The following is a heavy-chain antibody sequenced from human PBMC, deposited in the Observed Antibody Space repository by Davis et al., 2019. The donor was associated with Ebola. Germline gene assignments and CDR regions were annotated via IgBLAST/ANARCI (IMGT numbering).Heavy chain of an antibody. J-gene: IGHJ4*02. CDR3: AREGYYDSSGYSFEVIDY. CDR2: IYSGGST. V-gene: IGHV3-53*01. Sequence: GGSLRLSCAASGFTVSSNYMSWVRQAPGKGLEWVSVIYSGGSTYYADSVKGRFTISRDNAKNSLYLQMNSLRDEDTAVYYCAREGYYDSSGYSFEVIDYWGQGTLVTVSS. CDR1: GFTVSSNY. D-gene: IGHD3-22*01.